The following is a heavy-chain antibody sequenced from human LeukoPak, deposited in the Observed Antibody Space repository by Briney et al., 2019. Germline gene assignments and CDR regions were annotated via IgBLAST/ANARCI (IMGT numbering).Heavy chain of an antibody. CDR1: GFTFSIYW. J-gene: IGHJ4*02. V-gene: IGHV3-7*01. CDR2: IKQDGSEK. Sequence: GGSLRLSCAASGFTFSIYWMSWVRQAPEKGLEWVANIKQDGSEKYYVDSVKGRFTISRDNAKNSLYLQMNSLRAEDTAVYYCAGPGSYNYWGQGTLVTVSS. D-gene: IGHD1-26*01. CDR3: AGPGSYNY.